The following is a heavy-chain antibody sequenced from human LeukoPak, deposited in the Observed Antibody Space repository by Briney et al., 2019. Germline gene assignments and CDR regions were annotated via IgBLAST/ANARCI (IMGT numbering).Heavy chain of an antibody. CDR1: GYTFTGYY. V-gene: IGHV1-2*06. J-gene: IGHJ3*02. CDR3: ARVQSGYSYGSI. Sequence: ASVKVSCKASGYTFTGYYMHWVRQAPGQGLEWMGRINPNSGGTNYAQKFQGRVTMTRDTSISTAYMELSRLRSDDTAVYYCARVQSGYSYGSIWGQGTMVTVSS. D-gene: IGHD5-18*01. CDR2: INPNSGGT.